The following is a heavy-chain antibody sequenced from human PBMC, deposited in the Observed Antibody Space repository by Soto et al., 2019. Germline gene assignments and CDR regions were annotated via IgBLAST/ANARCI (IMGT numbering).Heavy chain of an antibody. D-gene: IGHD3-10*01. CDR3: ASPPRRLLWFGSSYYMDV. Sequence: QLQLQESGPGLVKPSETLSLTCTVSGGSISSSSYYWGWIRQPPGKGLEWIGSIYYSGSTYYNPSLKSRVTISVDTSKNQFSLKLSSVTAADTAVYYCASPPRRLLWFGSSYYMDVWGKGTTVTVSS. V-gene: IGHV4-39*01. CDR1: GGSISSSSYY. CDR2: IYYSGST. J-gene: IGHJ6*03.